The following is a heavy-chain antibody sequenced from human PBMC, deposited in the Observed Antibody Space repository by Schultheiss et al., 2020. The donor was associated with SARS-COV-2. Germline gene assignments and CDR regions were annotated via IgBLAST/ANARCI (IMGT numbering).Heavy chain of an antibody. J-gene: IGHJ6*03. CDR1: GGSFSGYY. CDR2: INHSGST. D-gene: IGHD1-14*01. V-gene: IGHV4-34*01. CDR3: ARETQSSEPYYYYYYMDV. Sequence: SQTLSLTCAVYGGSFSGYYWSWIRQPPGKGLEWIGEINHSGSTNYNPSLKSRVTMSVDTSKNQFSLKLSSVTAADTAVYYCARETQSSEPYYYYYYMDVWGKGTTVTVSS.